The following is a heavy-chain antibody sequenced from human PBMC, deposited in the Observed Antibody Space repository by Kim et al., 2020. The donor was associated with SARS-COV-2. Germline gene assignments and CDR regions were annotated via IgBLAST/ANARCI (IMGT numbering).Heavy chain of an antibody. CDR3: AKASGSGSYIDTMDV. D-gene: IGHD3-10*01. CDR2: VSKSGDST. J-gene: IGHJ6*02. CDR1: GFTFSSFA. V-gene: IGHV3-23*01. Sequence: GGSLRLSCAASGFTFSSFAMNWVRQAPGKGLEWVSAVSKSGDSTYYADSVKGRFTISRDNSKNPLYLQMNSLRAEDTAVYYCAKASGSGSYIDTMDVWGQGTAVTVSS.